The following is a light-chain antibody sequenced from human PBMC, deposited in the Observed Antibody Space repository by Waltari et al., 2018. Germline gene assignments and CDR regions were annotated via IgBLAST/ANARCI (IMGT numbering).Light chain of an antibody. V-gene: IGKV3-11*01. J-gene: IGKJ4*01. CDR2: DAS. Sequence: DIVLTQSPATLSLSPGERATLPCRASQSVTNYLAWYQLKPGQAPRLLIYDASHRATGIPARFSGSGSGTDFTLTISNLEPEDSAVYYCQQRSKWPLTFGRGTKVEIK. CDR1: QSVTNY. CDR3: QQRSKWPLT.